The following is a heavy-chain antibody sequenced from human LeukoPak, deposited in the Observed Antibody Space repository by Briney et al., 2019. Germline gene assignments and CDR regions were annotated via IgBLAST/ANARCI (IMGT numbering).Heavy chain of an antibody. Sequence: SETLSLTCTVSGGSVSRGSYYWSWIRQPPGKGLEWIGRINHSGSTNYSPSLKSRATISVDTSKSQFSLKLNSMTAADTAVYYCARGEGARDGYNYEGPFYFDYWGQGTLVTVSS. CDR1: GGSVSRGSYY. D-gene: IGHD5-24*01. V-gene: IGHV4-39*07. CDR3: ARGEGARDGYNYEGPFYFDY. CDR2: INHSGST. J-gene: IGHJ4*02.